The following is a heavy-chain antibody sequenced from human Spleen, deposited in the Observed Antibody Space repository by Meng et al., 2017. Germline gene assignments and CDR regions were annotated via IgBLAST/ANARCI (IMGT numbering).Heavy chain of an antibody. J-gene: IGHJ4*02. CDR2: IKEDGSEK. V-gene: IGHV3-7*01. CDR1: GFTYNNFW. CDR3: ARSVDY. Sequence: GESLKISCAASGFTYNNFWMTWVRQAPGKGLEWVASIKEDGSEKYYVDSVKGRFTISRDNAKNSLYLQMNSLRPEDTAVYYCARSVDYWGQGTLVTVSS.